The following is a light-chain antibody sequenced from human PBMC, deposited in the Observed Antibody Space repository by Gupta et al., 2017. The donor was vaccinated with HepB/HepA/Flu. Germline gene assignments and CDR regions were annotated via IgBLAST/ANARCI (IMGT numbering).Light chain of an antibody. Sequence: DIVMTQSPDPLAVSLGERATINCKSSQSVLYSSNNKNYLAWYQQKPGQPPKLLIYWASTRESGVPDRFSGSGSGTDFTLTISSLQAEDVAVYYCQRYYSTPVTFGQGTRLEIK. J-gene: IGKJ5*01. CDR1: QSVLYSSNNKNY. V-gene: IGKV4-1*01. CDR3: QRYYSTPVT. CDR2: WAS.